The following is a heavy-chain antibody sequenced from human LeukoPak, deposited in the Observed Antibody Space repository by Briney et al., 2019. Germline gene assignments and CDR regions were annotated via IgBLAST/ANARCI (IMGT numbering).Heavy chain of an antibody. J-gene: IGHJ6*02. Sequence: ASVKVSCKASGYTFTSYDINWVRQATGQGLEWMGWMNPNSGNTGYAQKFQGRVTMTRNTSISTAYMELSSLRSEDMAVYYCARDSSSWYGRYYYYYGMDVWGQGTTVTVSS. CDR1: GYTFTSYD. D-gene: IGHD6-13*01. V-gene: IGHV1-8*01. CDR2: MNPNSGNT. CDR3: ARDSSSWYGRYYYYYGMDV.